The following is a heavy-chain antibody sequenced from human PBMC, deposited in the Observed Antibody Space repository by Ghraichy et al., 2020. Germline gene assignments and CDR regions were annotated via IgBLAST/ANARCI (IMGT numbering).Heavy chain of an antibody. Sequence: SETLSLTFTVSGASISAYYWSWIRQPPGKGLEWIGYIFNSERSNYNPSLKSRVTISVDTSKNQFSLKLSSVTAADTAVYYCARLGFLEWLGTYYYHSMDVWGQGTTVTVSS. V-gene: IGHV4-59*08. CDR1: GASISAYY. CDR3: ARLGFLEWLGTYYYHSMDV. D-gene: IGHD3-3*01. J-gene: IGHJ6*02. CDR2: IFNSERS.